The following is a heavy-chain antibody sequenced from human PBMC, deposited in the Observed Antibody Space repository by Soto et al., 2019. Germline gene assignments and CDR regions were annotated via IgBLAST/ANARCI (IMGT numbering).Heavy chain of an antibody. D-gene: IGHD6-19*01. CDR2: ISYDGSNK. CDR1: GFTFSSYG. V-gene: IGHV3-30*18. Sequence: PGGSLRLSCAASGFTFSSYGMHWVRQAPGKGLEWVAVISYDGSNKYYADSVKGRFTISRDNSKNTLYLQMNSLRAEDTAVYYCAKDISEGSGWYAFDYWGQGTLVTVS. CDR3: AKDISEGSGWYAFDY. J-gene: IGHJ4*02.